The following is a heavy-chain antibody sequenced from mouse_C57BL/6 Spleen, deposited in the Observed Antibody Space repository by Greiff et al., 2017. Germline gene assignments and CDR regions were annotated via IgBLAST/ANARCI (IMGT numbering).Heavy chain of an antibody. J-gene: IGHJ2*01. D-gene: IGHD1-1*01. Sequence: EVKLMESGAELVRPGASVKLSCTASGFNIKDYYMHWVKQRPEQGLEWIGRIDPEDGDTEYAPKFQGKATMTADTSSNTAYLQLSSLTSEDTAVYYCTTRITTVVASDYWGQGTTLTVSS. CDR3: TTRITTVVASDY. V-gene: IGHV14-1*01. CDR2: IDPEDGDT. CDR1: GFNIKDYY.